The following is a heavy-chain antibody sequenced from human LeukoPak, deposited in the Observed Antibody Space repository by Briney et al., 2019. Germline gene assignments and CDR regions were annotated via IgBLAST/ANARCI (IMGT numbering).Heavy chain of an antibody. J-gene: IGHJ6*03. V-gene: IGHV3-15*01. D-gene: IGHD3-10*01. Sequence: GGSLRLSCAASGFTFSNAWMSWVRQAPGKGLEWVGRIKSKTDGGTTDYAAPVKGRFTISRDDSKNTVYLQMNSLKTEDTAVYYCTTEKHELLWFGNYSYMDVWGKGTTVTVSS. CDR1: GFTFSNAW. CDR3: TTEKHELLWFGNYSYMDV. CDR2: IKSKTDGGTT.